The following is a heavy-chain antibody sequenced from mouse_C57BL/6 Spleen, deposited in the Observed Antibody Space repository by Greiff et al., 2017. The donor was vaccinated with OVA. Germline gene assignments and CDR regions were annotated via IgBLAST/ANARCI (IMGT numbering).Heavy chain of an antibody. V-gene: IGHV1-72*01. CDR2: IDPNSGGT. Sequence: QVQLKESGAELVKPGASVKLSCKASGYTFTSYWMHWVKQRPGRGLEWIGRIDPNSGGTKYNEKFKSKATLTVDKPSSTAYMQLSSLTSEDSAVYYCARWTAQATFAMDYWGQGTSVTVSS. CDR1: GYTFTSYW. J-gene: IGHJ4*01. CDR3: ARWTAQATFAMDY. D-gene: IGHD3-2*02.